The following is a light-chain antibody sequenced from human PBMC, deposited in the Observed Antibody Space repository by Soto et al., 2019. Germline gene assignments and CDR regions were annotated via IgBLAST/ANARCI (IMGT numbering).Light chain of an antibody. Sequence: QSVLTQPPSVSGAPGQRVTLSCTGNSSNLGAGYDVHWYQQLPGAAPKLVIFGNRNRPSGVPERFSGSKSGTSASLAITGLQAEDEADYYCSSYTSRSTLDYVFGSGTKLTVL. CDR1: SSNLGAGYD. J-gene: IGLJ1*01. V-gene: IGLV1-40*01. CDR3: SSYTSRSTLDYV. CDR2: GNR.